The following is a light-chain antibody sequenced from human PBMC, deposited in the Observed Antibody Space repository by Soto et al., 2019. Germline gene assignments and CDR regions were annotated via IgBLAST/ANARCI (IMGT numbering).Light chain of an antibody. Sequence: ELVLTHSPGTLSLSPGERATLSCRASQSINNKYLAWYQQEPGQTPRLLIHGVSIRATGIPDRFSGSGSGTDFTLTISRLEPEDFAVYYCQLYSGSPWTFGQGTKVDIK. CDR1: QSINNKY. CDR3: QLYSGSPWT. CDR2: GVS. J-gene: IGKJ1*01. V-gene: IGKV3-20*01.